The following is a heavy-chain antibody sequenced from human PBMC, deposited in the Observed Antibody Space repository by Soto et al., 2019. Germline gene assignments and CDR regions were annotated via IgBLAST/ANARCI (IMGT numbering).Heavy chain of an antibody. D-gene: IGHD3-16*01. CDR1: GFTFGNFW. V-gene: IGHV3-74*03. CDR3: GIMTLEVAPS. J-gene: IGHJ5*02. CDR2: IGPDGTDI. Sequence: GGSLRLSCSDSGFTFGNFWIHWVRRAPGKGLEGGSRIGPDGTDIVYADSVKGRVIISRDNSKNTVYLQMNSLKAADTAVYYCGIMTLEVAPSWGQGTLVTVSS.